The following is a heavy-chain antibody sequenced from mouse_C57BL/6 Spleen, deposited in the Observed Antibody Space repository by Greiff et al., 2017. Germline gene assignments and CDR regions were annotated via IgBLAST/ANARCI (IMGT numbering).Heavy chain of an antibody. J-gene: IGHJ2*01. CDR3: TRLTTVVATDRGFDY. CDR1: GYTFTDYE. D-gene: IGHD1-1*01. V-gene: IGHV1-15*01. Sequence: VQLQQSGAELVRPGASVTLSCKASGYTFTDYEMHWVKQTPVHGLEWIGAIDPETGGTAYNPKFKGKAILTADKSSSTAYMELRSLTSEDSAVYYCTRLTTVVATDRGFDYWGQGTTLTVSS. CDR2: IDPETGGT.